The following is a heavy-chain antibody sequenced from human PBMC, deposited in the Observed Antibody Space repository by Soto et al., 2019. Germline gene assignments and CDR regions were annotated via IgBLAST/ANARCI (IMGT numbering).Heavy chain of an antibody. CDR3: AKVYQMTTVTAVDY. CDR2: ISGSGGST. D-gene: IGHD4-17*01. V-gene: IGHV3-23*01. J-gene: IGHJ4*02. CDR1: GFTFSSYA. Sequence: EVQLLESGGGLVQPGGSLRLSCAASGFTFSSYAMSWVRQAPGKGLEWVSAISGSGGSTYYADSVEGRFTISRDNSKNTLYLQMNSLRAEDTAVYYCAKVYQMTTVTAVDYWGQGTLVTVSS.